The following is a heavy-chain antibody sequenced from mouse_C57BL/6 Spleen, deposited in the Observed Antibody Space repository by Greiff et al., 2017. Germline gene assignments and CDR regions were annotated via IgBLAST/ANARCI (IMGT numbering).Heavy chain of an antibody. CDR2: IDPNSGGT. V-gene: IGHV1-72*01. D-gene: IGHD1-1*01. Sequence: QVQLQQPGAELVKPGASVKLSCKASGYTFTGYWMHWVKQRPGRGLEWIGRIDPNSGGTTYNDKVKSKATLTVAKPSSTAYMQLSRLTSEDSAVYYCARLTTVVANYYAMDYWGQGTSVTVSS. CDR3: ARLTTVVANYYAMDY. CDR1: GYTFTGYW. J-gene: IGHJ4*01.